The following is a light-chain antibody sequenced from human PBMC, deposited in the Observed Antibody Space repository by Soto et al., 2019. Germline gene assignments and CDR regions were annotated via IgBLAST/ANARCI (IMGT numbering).Light chain of an antibody. V-gene: IGKV3-20*01. CDR2: GAS. Sequence: EIVLTQSPGTLSLSPGERATLSCRASQSVSSSYLAWYQQKPGQAPRLLIYGASSRATGIPDRFSGSGSGTDFXXXXXXXXXXXXXXYYCQQYGSSPPFTFGXGTKXXXX. J-gene: IGKJ3*01. CDR3: QQYGSSPPFT. CDR1: QSVSSSY.